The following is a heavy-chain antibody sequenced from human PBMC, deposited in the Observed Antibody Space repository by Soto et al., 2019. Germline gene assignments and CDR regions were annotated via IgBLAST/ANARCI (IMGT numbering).Heavy chain of an antibody. CDR3: AREGVSSSWYNYYGMDV. V-gene: IGHV4-59*12. CDR1: GGSISSYY. J-gene: IGHJ6*02. CDR2: MYHTGST. Sequence: PSETLSLTCTVSGGSISSYYWSWIRQPPGKGLEWIGEMYHTGSTNYNPSLKSRVTISVDKSKNHFSLELNSVTAADTAVYYCAREGVSSSWYNYYGMDVWGQGTTVTVSS. D-gene: IGHD6-13*01.